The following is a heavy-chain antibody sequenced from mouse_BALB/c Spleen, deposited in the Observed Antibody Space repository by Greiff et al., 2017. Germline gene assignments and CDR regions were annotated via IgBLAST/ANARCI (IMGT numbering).Heavy chain of an antibody. CDR1: GFSLTSYG. V-gene: IGHV2-9*02. J-gene: IGHJ3*01. Sequence: VQLQESGPGLVAPSQSLSITCTVSGFSLTSYGVHWVRQPPGKGLEWLGVIWAGGSTNYNSALMSRLSISKDNSKSQVFLKMNSLQTDDTAMYYCARDAYGNYSWFAYWGQGTLVTVSA. D-gene: IGHD2-10*02. CDR3: ARDAYGNYSWFAY. CDR2: IWAGGST.